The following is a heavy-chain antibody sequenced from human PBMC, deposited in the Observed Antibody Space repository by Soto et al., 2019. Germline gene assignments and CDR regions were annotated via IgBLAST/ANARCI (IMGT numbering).Heavy chain of an antibody. CDR3: ARGAYCSGGSCYWWFDP. V-gene: IGHV6-1*01. CDR2: TYYRSKWYN. D-gene: IGHD2-15*01. CDR1: GDSVSSNSAA. J-gene: IGHJ5*02. Sequence: SQTLSLTCAISGDSVSSNSAAWNWIRQSPSRGLEWLGRTYYRSKWYNDYAVSVKSRITINPDTSKNQFSLQLNSVTPEDTAVYYSARGAYCSGGSCYWWFDPWGQGTLVTVSS.